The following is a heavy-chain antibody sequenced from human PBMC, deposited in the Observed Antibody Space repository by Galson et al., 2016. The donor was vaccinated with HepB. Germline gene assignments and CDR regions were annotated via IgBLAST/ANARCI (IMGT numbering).Heavy chain of an antibody. CDR1: GFTFSTYG. CDR3: ARVARGGYKTADL. D-gene: IGHD5-24*01. CDR2: VGDDGSAT. J-gene: IGHJ5*02. Sequence: SLRLSCAASGFTFSTYGMHWVRQAPGQGPVWVSHVGDDGSATKYADFVKGRFAISRDNSKNTLQLQMNSLGPDDTAVYYCARVARGGYKTADLWSQGTLVSVSS. V-gene: IGHV3-74*03.